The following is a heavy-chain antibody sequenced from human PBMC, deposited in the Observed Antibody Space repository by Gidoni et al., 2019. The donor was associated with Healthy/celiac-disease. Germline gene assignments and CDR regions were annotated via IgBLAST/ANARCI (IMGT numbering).Heavy chain of an antibody. D-gene: IGHD3-10*01. J-gene: IGHJ4*02. CDR3: ARLGGSGSPPFDY. V-gene: IGHV4-39*01. CDR2: IYYSGST. Sequence: QLQLQESGPGLVKPSETLSLPCTVSGGSIRSSSYYWGWIRQPPGKGLEWIGSIYYSGSTYYNPSLKSRVTISVDTSKNQFSLKLSSVTAADTAVYYCARLGGSGSPPFDYWGQGTLVTVSS. CDR1: GGSIRSSSYY.